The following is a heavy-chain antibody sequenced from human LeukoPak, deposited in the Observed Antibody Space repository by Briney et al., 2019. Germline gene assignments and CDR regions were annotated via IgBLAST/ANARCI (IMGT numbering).Heavy chain of an antibody. V-gene: IGHV3-23*01. CDR1: GFTFSTFA. Sequence: GGSLRLSCAASGFTFSTFAMSWVRQAPGKGLEWVSAINGNSHYTYHADSVTGRFTISRDNSKNTLYLQMHSLRTEDTAVYYCAKQRATGAGTDTRYFDYWGQGALVTVSS. CDR3: AKQRATGAGTDTRYFDY. CDR2: INGNSHYT. D-gene: IGHD2-8*02. J-gene: IGHJ4*02.